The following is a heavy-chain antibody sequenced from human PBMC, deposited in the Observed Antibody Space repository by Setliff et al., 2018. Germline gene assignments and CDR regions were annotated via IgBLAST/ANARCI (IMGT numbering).Heavy chain of an antibody. CDR1: GYILSSYG. D-gene: IGHD6-13*01. V-gene: IGHV1-18*01. CDR2: ISPYNGHT. J-gene: IGHJ4*02. CDR3: ARAGEAAAERKGLLEF. Sequence: ASVKVSCKTSGYILSSYGVSWVRQAPGQGLDWMGWISPYNGHTNSAQSLQGRVTMTTDTSTSTVYMEFTGLTSEDTAVYYCARAGEAAAERKGLLEFWGQGTLVTVSS.